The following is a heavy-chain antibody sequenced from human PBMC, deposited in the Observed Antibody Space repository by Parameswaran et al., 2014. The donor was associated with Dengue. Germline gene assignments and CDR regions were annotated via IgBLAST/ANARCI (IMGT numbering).Heavy chain of an antibody. Sequence: WIRQSPSRGLEWLGRTYYRSKWYNDYAVSVKSRITINPDTSKNQFSLQLNSVTPEDTAVYYCAKEPRYYYDSSGYVYYYYGMDVWGQRATVTVSS. J-gene: IGHJ6*02. CDR3: AKEPRYYYDSSGYVYYYYGMDV. CDR2: TYYRSKWYN. V-gene: IGHV6-1*01. D-gene: IGHD3-22*01.